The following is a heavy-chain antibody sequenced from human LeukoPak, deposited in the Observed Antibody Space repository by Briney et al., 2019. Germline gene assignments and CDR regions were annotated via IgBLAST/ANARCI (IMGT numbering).Heavy chain of an antibody. CDR1: GGSVSSYY. V-gene: IGHV4-59*02. CDR3: ARALRPAAIGSRSYYYYYYMDV. Sequence: SETLSLTCTVSGGSVSSYYWSWIRQPPGKGLEWIGYIYYSGSTNYNPSLKSRVTISEDSSKKQFSLKLNSVTAADTAVYYCARALRPAAIGSRSYYYYYYMDVWGKGTTVTVSS. D-gene: IGHD2-2*01. CDR2: IYYSGST. J-gene: IGHJ6*03.